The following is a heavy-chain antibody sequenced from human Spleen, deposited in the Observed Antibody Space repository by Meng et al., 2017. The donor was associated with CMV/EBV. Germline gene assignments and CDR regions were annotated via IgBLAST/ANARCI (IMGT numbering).Heavy chain of an antibody. CDR3: ARDLYYSSSWYYFDY. V-gene: IGHV1-18*04. D-gene: IGHD6-13*01. Sequence: ASVKVSCKASGYTFTSYYMHWVRQAPGQGLEWMGWISAYNGNTNYAQKLQGRVTMTTDTSTSTAYMELRSLRSDDTAVYYCARDLYYSSSWYYFDYWGQGTLVTVSS. J-gene: IGHJ4*02. CDR1: GYTFTSYY. CDR2: ISAYNGNT.